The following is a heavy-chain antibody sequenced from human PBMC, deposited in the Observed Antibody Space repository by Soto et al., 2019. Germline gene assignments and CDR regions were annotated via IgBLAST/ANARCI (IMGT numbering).Heavy chain of an antibody. Sequence: LSLTCTVSGGSISSGGYYWSWIRQHPGKGLEWIGYIYYSGSTYYNPSLKSRVTISVDTSKNQFSLKLSSVTAADTAVYYCARVYRDYDFWSGYPYGMDVWGQGTTVTVSS. CDR2: IYYSGST. V-gene: IGHV4-31*03. J-gene: IGHJ6*02. CDR3: ARVYRDYDFWSGYPYGMDV. CDR1: GGSISSGGYY. D-gene: IGHD3-3*01.